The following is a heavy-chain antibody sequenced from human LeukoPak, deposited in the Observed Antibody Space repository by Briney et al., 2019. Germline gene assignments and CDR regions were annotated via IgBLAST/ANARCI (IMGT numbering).Heavy chain of an antibody. D-gene: IGHD6-13*01. CDR3: ARQTQQLVMQNWFDP. V-gene: IGHV4-39*01. J-gene: IGHJ5*02. CDR1: GGSISSSSYY. Sequence: SETLSLTCTVSGGSISSSSYYWGWIRQPPGKGLEWIGSIYYSGSTYYNPSLKSRVTISVDTSKNQFSLKLSSVTAADTAVYYCARQTQQLVMQNWFDPWGQGTLVTVSS. CDR2: IYYSGST.